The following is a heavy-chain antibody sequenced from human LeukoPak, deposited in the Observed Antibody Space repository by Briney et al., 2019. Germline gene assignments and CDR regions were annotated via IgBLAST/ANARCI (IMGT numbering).Heavy chain of an antibody. CDR3: ARRGYCSSTSCYPVPNWFDP. V-gene: IGHV4-34*01. Sequence: SETLSLTCAVYGGSFSGYYWSWIRQPPGKGLEWIGEINHSGSTNYNPSLKSRVTISVDTSKNQFSLKLSSVTAADTAVYYCARRGYCSSTSCYPVPNWFDPWGQGTPVTVSS. D-gene: IGHD2-2*01. CDR1: GGSFSGYY. J-gene: IGHJ5*02. CDR2: INHSGST.